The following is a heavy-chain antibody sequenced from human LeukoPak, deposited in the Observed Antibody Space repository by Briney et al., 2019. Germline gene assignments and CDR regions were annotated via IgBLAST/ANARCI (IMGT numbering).Heavy chain of an antibody. D-gene: IGHD6-6*01. CDR2: IRSKANSYAT. Sequence: PGGSLRLSCAASGFTFSTYGMHWVRQAPGKGLEWVGRIRSKANSYATAYAASVKGRFTISRDDSKNTAYLQMNSLKTEDTAVYYCTRHSWYYYYGMDVWGQGTTVTVSS. V-gene: IGHV3-73*01. J-gene: IGHJ6*02. CDR1: GFTFSTYG. CDR3: TRHSWYYYYGMDV.